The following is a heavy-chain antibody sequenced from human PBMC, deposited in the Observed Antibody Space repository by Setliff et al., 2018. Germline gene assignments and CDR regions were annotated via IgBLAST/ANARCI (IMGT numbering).Heavy chain of an antibody. CDR1: GFTFSTYT. J-gene: IGHJ3*02. CDR3: ARVAVVVTKTPHYWTFDI. Sequence: GGSLRLSCAASGFTFSTYTMNWVRQAPGKGLEWVSSIDTSSSYIYYADSVKGRFTISRDNAENSLYLQMNSLKTEDTAVYYCARVAVVVTKTPHYWTFDIWGQGTMVTVSS. D-gene: IGHD2-21*02. CDR2: IDTSSSYI. V-gene: IGHV3-21*04.